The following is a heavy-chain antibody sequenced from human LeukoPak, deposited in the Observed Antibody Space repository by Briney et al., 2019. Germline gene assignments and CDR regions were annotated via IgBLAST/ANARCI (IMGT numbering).Heavy chain of an antibody. Sequence: SETLSLTCTVSGGSISSYYWSWIRQPPGKGLEWIGYIYYSGSTNYNPSLKSRVTISVDTSKNQFSLKLTSVTAADTAVYYCARAGGYASPIGIWGQGTMVTVSS. V-gene: IGHV4-59*01. CDR1: GGSISSYY. J-gene: IGHJ3*02. CDR3: ARAGGYASPIGI. CDR2: IYYSGST. D-gene: IGHD5-12*01.